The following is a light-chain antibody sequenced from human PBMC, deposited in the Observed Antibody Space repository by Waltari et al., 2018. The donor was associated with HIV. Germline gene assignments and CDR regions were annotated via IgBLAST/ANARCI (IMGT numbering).Light chain of an antibody. J-gene: IGLJ2*01. CDR3: AAWDGSLNGHVV. CDR2: SNN. V-gene: IGLV1-44*01. CDR1: SSNLGSNT. Sequence: QPVLTQPPSASGTPGQRVTISCSGSSSNLGSNTVNWYQQLPGTAPKLLIYSNNQRPSGVPDRFSGSKSGTSAALAISGLQSEDEADYYCAAWDGSLNGHVVFGGGTKLTVL.